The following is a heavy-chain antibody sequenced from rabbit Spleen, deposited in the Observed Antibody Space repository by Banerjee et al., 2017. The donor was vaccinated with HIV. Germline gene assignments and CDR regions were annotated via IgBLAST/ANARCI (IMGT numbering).Heavy chain of an antibody. CDR1: GFSFSSSYW. J-gene: IGHJ6*01. CDR2: IDTGSSGFT. D-gene: IGHD1-1*01. Sequence: QSLEESGGDLVKPGTSLTLTCTASGFSFSSSYWICWVRQAPGKGLEWIACIDTGSSGFTYFASWAKGRFTISKTSSTTVTLQMTSLTAADTATYFCARDTSSSFSSYGMDLWGQGTLVT. V-gene: IGHV1S40*01. CDR3: ARDTSSSFSSYGMDL.